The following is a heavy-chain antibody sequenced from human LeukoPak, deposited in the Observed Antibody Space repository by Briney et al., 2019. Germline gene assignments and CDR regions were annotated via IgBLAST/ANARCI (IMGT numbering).Heavy chain of an antibody. Sequence: SETLSLTCTVSGYSISSGYYWGWIRQPPGKGLEWIGSIYHSGSTYYNPSLKSRVTISVDTSKNQFSLKLSSVTAADTAVYYCARIHGDYAIDYWGQGTLVTVSS. D-gene: IGHD4-17*01. J-gene: IGHJ4*02. V-gene: IGHV4-38-2*02. CDR3: ARIHGDYAIDY. CDR2: IYHSGST. CDR1: GYSISSGYY.